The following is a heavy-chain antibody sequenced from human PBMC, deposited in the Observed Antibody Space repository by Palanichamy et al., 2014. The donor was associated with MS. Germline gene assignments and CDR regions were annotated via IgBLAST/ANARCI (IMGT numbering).Heavy chain of an antibody. V-gene: IGHV3-23*01. CDR1: GFAFSTYA. CDR3: AKKGYSSGDAFDF. D-gene: IGHD6-19*01. J-gene: IGHJ3*01. Sequence: EVQLLESGGGLVQPGGSLRLSCAASGFAFSTYAMSWVRQAPGKGLEWVSGISGSGGGTYYADSVKGRFTISRDISKNTLYLQMNSLRAEDTAVYYCAKKGYSSGDAFDFWGQGTMVTVSS. CDR2: ISGSGGGT.